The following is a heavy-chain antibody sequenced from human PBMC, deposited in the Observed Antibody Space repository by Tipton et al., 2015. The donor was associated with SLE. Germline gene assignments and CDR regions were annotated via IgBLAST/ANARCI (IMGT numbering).Heavy chain of an antibody. CDR2: IYTSGST. CDR1: GGSISSGSYY. Sequence: TLSLTCTVSGGSISSGSYYWSWIRQPAGKGLEWIGHIYTSGSTTYNPPLKSRVTISVDTSKNQFSLKLSSMTAAATAVYYCARRGVVGASDAFDIWGQGTMVTVSS. CDR3: ARRGVVGASDAFDI. D-gene: IGHD1-26*01. V-gene: IGHV4-61*09. J-gene: IGHJ3*02.